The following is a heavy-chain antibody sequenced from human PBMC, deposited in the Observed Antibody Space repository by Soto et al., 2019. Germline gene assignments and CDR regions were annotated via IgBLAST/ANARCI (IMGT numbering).Heavy chain of an antibody. CDR1: GYTFTGYY. V-gene: IGHV1-2*04. CDR2: INPNSGGT. CDR3: ARDVIAVDGTDYYYGMDV. Sequence: ASVKVSCKASGYTFTGYYMHWVRQAPGQGLEWMGWINPNSGGTNYAQKFQGWVTMTRDTSISTAYMELSRLRSDDTAVYYCARDVIAVDGTDYYYGMDVWGQGTTVTVSS. J-gene: IGHJ6*02. D-gene: IGHD6-19*01.